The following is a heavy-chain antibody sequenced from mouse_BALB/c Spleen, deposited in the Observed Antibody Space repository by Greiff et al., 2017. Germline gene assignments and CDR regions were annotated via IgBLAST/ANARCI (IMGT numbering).Heavy chain of an antibody. CDR1: GFTFSSYY. V-gene: IGHV5-6-2*01. Sequence: EVQGVESGGGLVKLGGSLKLSCAASGFTFSSYYMSWVRQTPEKRLELVAAINSNGGSTYYPDTVKGRFTISRDNAKNTLYLEMSSLRSEDTAMYYCARGFDYWGQGTTLTVSS. CDR3: ARGFDY. CDR2: INSNGGST. J-gene: IGHJ2*01.